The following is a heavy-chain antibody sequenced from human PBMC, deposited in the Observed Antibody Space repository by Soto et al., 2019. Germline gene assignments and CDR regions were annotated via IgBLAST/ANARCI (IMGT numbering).Heavy chain of an antibody. D-gene: IGHD2-15*01. V-gene: IGHV4-59*01. CDR3: ARGLGGGPAYWYFDL. CDR1: GGSISSYY. J-gene: IGHJ2*01. CDR2: IYYSGST. Sequence: SETLSLTCTVSGGSISSYYWSWIRQPPGKGLEWIGYIYYSGSTNYNPSLKSRVTISVDTSKNQFSLKLSSVTAADTAVDYCARGLGGGPAYWYFDLWGRGTLVTVSS.